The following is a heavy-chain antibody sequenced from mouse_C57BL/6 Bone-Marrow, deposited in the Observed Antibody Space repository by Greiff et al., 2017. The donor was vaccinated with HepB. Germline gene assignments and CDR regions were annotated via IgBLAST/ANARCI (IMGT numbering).Heavy chain of an antibody. D-gene: IGHD1-1*02. Sequence: QVQLKESGPGLVQPSQCLSITCTASGFSLTSYGIHWVRQSPGKGLEWLGVIWSGGSTDYNAAFISRLSISKDNSKSQVFFKMNSLQADDTAIYYCARGWRLGYWGQGTTLTVSS. J-gene: IGHJ2*01. V-gene: IGHV2-2*01. CDR2: IWSGGST. CDR3: ARGWRLGY. CDR1: GFSLTSYG.